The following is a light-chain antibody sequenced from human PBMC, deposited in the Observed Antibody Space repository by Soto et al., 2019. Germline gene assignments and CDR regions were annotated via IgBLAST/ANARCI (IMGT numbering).Light chain of an antibody. Sequence: QSVLTQPPSASGSPGQSVTISCTGTSSDVGANNYVSWYQQHPGKAPKPMIYEVTKRPSGVPDRFSGSKSGNTASLTVSGLQAEDEADYYCSSYAGTNRVFGTGTKLTVL. CDR1: SSDVGANNY. CDR3: SSYAGTNRV. J-gene: IGLJ1*01. CDR2: EVT. V-gene: IGLV2-8*01.